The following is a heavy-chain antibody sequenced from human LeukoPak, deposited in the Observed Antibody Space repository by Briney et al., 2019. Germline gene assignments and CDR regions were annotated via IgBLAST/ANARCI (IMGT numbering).Heavy chain of an antibody. V-gene: IGHV5-51*01. J-gene: IGHJ3*02. CDR3: ARASYSSGFFGALHAFDI. CDR1: GYSFTNNW. Sequence: GESLKISCEGFGYSFTNNWIGWVRQVSGRGLEWMGIINPVDSDTRHSPSFQGQVTISVDKSISTAYLQWSSLKASDTAIYYCARASYSSGFFGALHAFDIWGQGTVVTVSS. D-gene: IGHD6-19*01. CDR2: INPVDSDT.